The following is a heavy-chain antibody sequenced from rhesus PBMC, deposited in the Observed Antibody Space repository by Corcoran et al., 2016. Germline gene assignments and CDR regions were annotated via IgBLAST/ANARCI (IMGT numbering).Heavy chain of an antibody. J-gene: IGHJ4*01. D-gene: IGHD6-31*01. CDR3: ARQSIPAAGTFAY. Sequence: QVQLQQWGEGLVKPSETLSLTCAVHGGSISSNYCSWIRQPPGRGLEWIGGFRCGGSPNYHPSLNSRVPLSIDTSKNQFSLKLTSVTAADTAVYYCARQSIPAAGTFAYWGQGVLVTVSS. V-gene: IGHV4-160*01. CDR1: GGSISSNY. CDR2: FRCGGSP.